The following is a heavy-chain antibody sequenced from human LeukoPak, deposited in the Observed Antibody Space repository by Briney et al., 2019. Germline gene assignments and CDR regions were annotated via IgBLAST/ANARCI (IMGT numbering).Heavy chain of an antibody. CDR3: ARDYDEDY. CDR2: ISTSSSHI. V-gene: IGHV3-21*01. CDR1: GFTFSTYS. D-gene: IGHD5-12*01. Sequence: GGSLRLSCAASGFTFSTYSMNWVRQAPGKGLEWVSSISTSSSHIYYADPVKGRFTISRDNATNSLYLQMHSLRAEDTAVYYCARDYDEDYWGQGTLVTVSS. J-gene: IGHJ4*02.